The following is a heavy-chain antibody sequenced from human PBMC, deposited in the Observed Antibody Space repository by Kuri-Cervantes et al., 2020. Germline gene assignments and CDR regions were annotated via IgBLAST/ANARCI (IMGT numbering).Heavy chain of an antibody. D-gene: IGHD3-3*01. CDR3: ARGVLQFSEWLSNHGFDP. Sequence: KVSCKGSGYSFTSYWIGWVRQMPGKGLEWMGIIYPGDSDTRYSPSFQGQVTISTDKSISTAYLQWSSLKASDTAMYYCARGVLQFSEWLSNHGFDPWGQGTLVTVSS. J-gene: IGHJ5*02. CDR1: GYSFTSYW. V-gene: IGHV5-51*01. CDR2: IYPGDSDT.